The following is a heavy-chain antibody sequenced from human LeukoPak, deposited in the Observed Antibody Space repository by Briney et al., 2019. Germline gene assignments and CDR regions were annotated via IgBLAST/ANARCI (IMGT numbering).Heavy chain of an antibody. D-gene: IGHD3-16*02. CDR3: ASLSFGSTHY. V-gene: IGHV3-74*01. Sequence: AGGSLRLACAASGFTFSSYAMHWVRQAPGKGLVWVSRIHSDGSSTNYADSVNGRFTISRDNAKNTLYLQMNSLRAEDTAVYYCASLSFGSTHYWGQGTLVTVSS. J-gene: IGHJ4*02. CDR1: GFTFSSYA. CDR2: IHSDGSST.